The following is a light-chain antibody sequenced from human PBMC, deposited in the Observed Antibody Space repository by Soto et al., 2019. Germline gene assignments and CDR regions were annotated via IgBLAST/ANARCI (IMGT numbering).Light chain of an antibody. CDR1: QTFGDN. J-gene: IGKJ1*01. CDR2: GAS. CDR3: QQYNTWT. Sequence: EILMTQSPATLSVSPGERATLSCRASQTFGDNLAWYQQKPGQAPRLLIYGASTRVTGIPARFSGSGSGTEFTLTISSLQSEDSAVYYCQQYNTWTFGQGTRVEIK. V-gene: IGKV3-15*01.